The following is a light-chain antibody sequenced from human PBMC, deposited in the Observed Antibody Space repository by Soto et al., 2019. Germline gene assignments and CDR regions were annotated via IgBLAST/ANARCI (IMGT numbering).Light chain of an antibody. CDR1: SSDIGASNS. CDR3: QAYDYSLTASV. V-gene: IGLV2-8*01. Sequence: QSALTQPPSASGSPGQSVTISCAGSSSDIGASNSVSWYQQHPGKAPKLLISEVTKRPSGVPDRFSGSKSGTSASLAITGLQAEDEADYYCQAYDYSLTASVFGGGTKLTVL. CDR2: EVT. J-gene: IGLJ3*02.